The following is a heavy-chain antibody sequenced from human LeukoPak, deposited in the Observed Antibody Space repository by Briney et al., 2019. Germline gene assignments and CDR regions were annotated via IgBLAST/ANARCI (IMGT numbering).Heavy chain of an antibody. CDR3: ARETIVVVVAATWFDP. CDR1: GGSFSGYY. V-gene: IGHV4-34*01. Sequence: SETLSLTCAVYGGSFSGYYWSWIRQPPGKGLEWIGEINHSGSTNYNPSLKSRVTISVDTSKNQFSLKLSSVTAADTAAYYCARETIVVVVAATWFDPWGQGTLVTVSS. J-gene: IGHJ5*02. D-gene: IGHD2-15*01. CDR2: INHSGST.